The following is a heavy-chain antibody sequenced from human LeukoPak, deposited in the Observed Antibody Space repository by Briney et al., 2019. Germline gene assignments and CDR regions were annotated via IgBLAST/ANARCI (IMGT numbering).Heavy chain of an antibody. CDR2: INAGNGNT. D-gene: IGHD4-23*01. Sequence: ASVKVSCKASGYTFTTYTMHWVRQAPGQRLEWMGWINAGNGNTKYSQKFQGRVTITRDTSASTAYMELSSLRSEDTAVYYCARSTVVTGFDYWGQGTLVTVSS. CDR1: GYTFTTYT. J-gene: IGHJ4*02. V-gene: IGHV1-3*01. CDR3: ARSTVVTGFDY.